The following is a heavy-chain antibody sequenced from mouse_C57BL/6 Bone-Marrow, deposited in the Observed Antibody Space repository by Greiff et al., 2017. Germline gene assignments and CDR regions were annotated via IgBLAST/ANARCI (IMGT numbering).Heavy chain of an antibody. J-gene: IGHJ2*01. CDR3: ARGIYYYGSSPYFDY. D-gene: IGHD1-1*01. V-gene: IGHV1-81*01. CDR2: IYPRSGNT. Sequence: VKLVESGAELARPGASVKLSCEASGYTFTSYGISWVKQRTGQGLEWIGEIYPRSGNTYYNEKFKGKATLTADKSSSTAYMELRSLTSEDSAVYFCARGIYYYGSSPYFDYWGQGTTLTVSS. CDR1: GYTFTSYG.